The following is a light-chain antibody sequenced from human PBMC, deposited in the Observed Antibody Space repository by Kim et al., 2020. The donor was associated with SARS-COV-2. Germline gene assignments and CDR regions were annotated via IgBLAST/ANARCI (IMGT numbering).Light chain of an antibody. CDR2: AKN. CDR1: SLRSYY. V-gene: IGLV3-19*01. Sequence: SSELTQDPAVSVALGQTVRITCQGDSLRSYYATWYQQKPRQAPILVVYAKNNRPSGIPDRFSGSSSGNTASLTITGAQAEDEADYYCNSRDSNDNVVFGG. CDR3: NSRDSNDNVV. J-gene: IGLJ2*01.